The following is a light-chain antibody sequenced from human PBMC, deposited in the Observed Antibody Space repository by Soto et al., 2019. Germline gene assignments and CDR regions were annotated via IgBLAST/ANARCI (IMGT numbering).Light chain of an antibody. CDR1: SSDVGGYNY. CDR3: CSYAGNSNV. CDR2: EVN. V-gene: IGLV2-8*01. Sequence: QSVLTQPPSASGSPGQSVAISCTGTSSDVGGYNYVSWYQQHTGKAHKLMIYEVNKRPSGVPDPFSGSKSGNTASLTGSELQAEAEADYYGCSYAGNSNVFGTGTKLTVL. J-gene: IGLJ1*01.